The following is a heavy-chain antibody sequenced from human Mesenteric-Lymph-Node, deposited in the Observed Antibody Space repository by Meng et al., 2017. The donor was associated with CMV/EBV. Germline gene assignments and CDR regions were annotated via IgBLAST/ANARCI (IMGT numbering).Heavy chain of an antibody. J-gene: IGHJ6*02. CDR3: TRDVSRRAGMDV. Sequence: SLKISCAASGFIFDDYAMHWVRQAPGEGLEWVAGINWNSGDVGYGEFVKGRFIISRDNAKNSLYLQMSSLRAEDTGVYYCTRDVSRRAGMDVWGQGTTVTVSS. CDR1: GFIFDDYA. CDR2: INWNSGDV. V-gene: IGHV3-9*01.